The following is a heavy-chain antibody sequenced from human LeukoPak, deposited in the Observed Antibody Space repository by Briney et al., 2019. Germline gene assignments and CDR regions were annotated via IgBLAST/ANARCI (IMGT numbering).Heavy chain of an antibody. CDR1: GFTFSDYY. D-gene: IGHD3-3*01. J-gene: IGHJ4*02. CDR2: ISSSGGTI. V-gene: IGHV3-11*01. Sequence: PGGSLRLSCVVSGFTFSDYYMTWVRQAPGKGLEWLSSISSSGGTIYYADSAKGRFTISRDNAKKSLYLQMIRLTADDPAVYFCAKDKRDEILGVVRTTLDYWGQGTRVTVSS. CDR3: AKDKRDEILGVVRTTLDY.